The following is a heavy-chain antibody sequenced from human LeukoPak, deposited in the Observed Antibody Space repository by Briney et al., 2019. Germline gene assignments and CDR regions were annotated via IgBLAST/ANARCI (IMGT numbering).Heavy chain of an antibody. CDR2: ISSSSSYI. J-gene: IGHJ4*02. D-gene: IGHD5-24*01. CDR1: GFTFSSYS. CDR3: ARGMATTIKNYFDY. Sequence: GGSLRLSCAASGFTFSSYSMNWVRQAPGKGLEWVSSISSSSSYIYYADSVKGRFTISRDNAKNLLYLQMNSLRAEDTAVYYCARGMATTIKNYFDYWGQGTLVTVSS. V-gene: IGHV3-21*01.